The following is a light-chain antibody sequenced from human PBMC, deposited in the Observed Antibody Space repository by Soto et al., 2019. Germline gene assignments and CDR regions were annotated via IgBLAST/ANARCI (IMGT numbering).Light chain of an antibody. CDR1: SSDVGGYNY. Sequence: QSALTQPASVSGSPGQSITISCTGTSSDVGGYNYVSWYQQHPGKAPKLMIYDVSNRPSGVSNRVSGSKSGNTASLTISVLQAEDEAEYYCSSYTSSSTLVFGPGTKLTVL. CDR3: SSYTSSSTLV. CDR2: DVS. J-gene: IGLJ1*01. V-gene: IGLV2-14*01.